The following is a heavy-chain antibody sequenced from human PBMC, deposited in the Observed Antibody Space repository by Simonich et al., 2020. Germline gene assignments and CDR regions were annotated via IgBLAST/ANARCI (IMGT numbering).Heavy chain of an antibody. CDR2: ISNSNSYI. CDR3: AREQARGGAFDI. V-gene: IGHV3-21*01. D-gene: IGHD3-16*01. CDR1: GFTFSSYS. J-gene: IGHJ3*02. Sequence: EVQLVESGGGLVKPGGSLRLSCAASGFTFSSYSMNWVRQAPGKGLEWVFAISNSNSYIYYADAVKGRFTISRDNDKNSLYLQRNSLRAEDTAVYYCAREQARGGAFDIWGQGTMVTVSS.